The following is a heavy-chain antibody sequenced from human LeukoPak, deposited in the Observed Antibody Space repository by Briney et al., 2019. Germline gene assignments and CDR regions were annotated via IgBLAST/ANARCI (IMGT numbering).Heavy chain of an antibody. V-gene: IGHV3-11*01. Sequence: GGSLRLSCAASGFTFSDYYMSWIRQAPGKGLEWVSYISSSGSTIYYADSVKGRFTNSRDNAKNSLYLQMNSLRAEDTAVYYCARDRNRRLGSPNWFDPWGQGTLVTVSS. D-gene: IGHD1-1*01. CDR3: ARDRNRRLGSPNWFDP. CDR1: GFTFSDYY. CDR2: ISSSGSTI. J-gene: IGHJ5*02.